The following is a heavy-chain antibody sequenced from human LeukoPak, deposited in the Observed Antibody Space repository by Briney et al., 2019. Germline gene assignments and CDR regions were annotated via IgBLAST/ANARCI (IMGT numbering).Heavy chain of an antibody. V-gene: IGHV3-30*02. CDR3: AKDHSDSGRAFEY. CDR2: MSSDGINT. Sequence: PGGSLRLSCATSGFTFRTTGVHWVRQGPGKGLEWGALMSSDGINTYYADSVKGRFTVSRDSSRDTLYLQMNRVRPDDTAVYYCAKDHSDSGRAFEYWGRGTLVTVSS. CDR1: GFTFRTTG. D-gene: IGHD1-26*01. J-gene: IGHJ4*02.